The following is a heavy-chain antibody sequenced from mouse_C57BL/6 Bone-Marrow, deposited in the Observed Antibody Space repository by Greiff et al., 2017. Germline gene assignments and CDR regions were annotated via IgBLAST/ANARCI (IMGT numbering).Heavy chain of an antibody. V-gene: IGHV1-39*01. CDR3: ARGYDYDYAMDY. J-gene: IGHJ4*01. CDR2: INPNYGTT. D-gene: IGHD2-4*01. Sequence: VQLQQSGPELVKPGASVKISCKASGYSFTDYNMNWVKQSHGKSLEWIGVINPNYGTTSYNQKSKGKATLTVDQSSSSAYMQLDSLTSEDSAVYYCARGYDYDYAMDYWGQGTSVTVSS. CDR1: GYSFTDYN.